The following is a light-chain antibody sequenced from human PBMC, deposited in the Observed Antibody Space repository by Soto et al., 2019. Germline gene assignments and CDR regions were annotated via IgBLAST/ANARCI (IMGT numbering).Light chain of an antibody. J-gene: IGLJ2*01. CDR2: DNN. Sequence: SVLTQPPSASGTPGQRVTITCSGSNSNVGSNTVNWYQQLPGTAPKLLVYDNNKRPSGVPGRFSDSKSGTSASLAISGLQSEDEADYYCASLDDRLNAVVFGGGTQLTVL. CDR1: NSNVGSNT. V-gene: IGLV1-44*01. CDR3: ASLDDRLNAVV.